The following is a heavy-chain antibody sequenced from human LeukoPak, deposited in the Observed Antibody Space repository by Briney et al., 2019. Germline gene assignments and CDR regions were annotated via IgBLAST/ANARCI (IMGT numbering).Heavy chain of an antibody. V-gene: IGHV4-38-2*02. CDR1: GYSISSGYY. D-gene: IGHD6-6*01. J-gene: IGHJ4*02. Sequence: SETLSLTCTVSGYSISSGYYWGWIRQPPGKGLEWIGSIYHSGSTYYNPSLKSRVTISVDTSKNRFSLKLSSVTAADTAVYYCARDPAGGVAAPPRGDYWGQGTLVTVSS. CDR3: ARDPAGGVAAPPRGDY. CDR2: IYHSGST.